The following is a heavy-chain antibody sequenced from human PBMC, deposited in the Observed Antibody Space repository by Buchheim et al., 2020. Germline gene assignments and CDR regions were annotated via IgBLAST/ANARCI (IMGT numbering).Heavy chain of an antibody. CDR1: EFTFRNYW. CDR3: AGAPDCGGYSCNSYDYYGLDD. CDR2: INPDGSST. J-gene: IGHJ6*02. V-gene: IGHV3-74*01. Sequence: EAQLVESGGGLVQPGGSLRLSCAASEFTFRNYWMHWVRQVPGKGLVWVSRINPDGSSTAYADSVKGRFTISRDNAKNTLYLQMNSLRGDDTAVYYCAGAPDCGGYSCNSYDYYGLDDWGQGTT. D-gene: IGHD2-21*01.